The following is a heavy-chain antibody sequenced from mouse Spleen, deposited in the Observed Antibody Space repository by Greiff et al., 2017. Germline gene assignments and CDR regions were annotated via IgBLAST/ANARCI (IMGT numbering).Heavy chain of an antibody. D-gene: IGHD2-13*01. Sequence: VKLQESGPGLVAPSQSLSITCTISGFSLTSYGVHWVRQPPGKGLEWLVVIWSDGSTTYNSALKSRLSISKDNSKSQVFLKVNSLQADDTAMYYCARHNGDYGGYAMDYWGQGTSVTVSS. CDR3: ARHNGDYGGYAMDY. V-gene: IGHV2-6-1*01. J-gene: IGHJ4*01. CDR1: GFSLTSYG. CDR2: IWSDGST.